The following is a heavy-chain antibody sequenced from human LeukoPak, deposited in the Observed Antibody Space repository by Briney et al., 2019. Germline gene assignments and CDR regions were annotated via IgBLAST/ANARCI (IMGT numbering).Heavy chain of an antibody. Sequence: ASVNVSCKASGYTFTSYGISWVRQAPGHGLEGMRWISAYNGNTNYAQKLQGRVTMTTDTSTSTAYMELRSLRSDDTAVYYCARAAKGYSSSWYFDYWGQGTLVTVSS. V-gene: IGHV1-18*01. CDR1: GYTFTSYG. CDR2: ISAYNGNT. D-gene: IGHD6-13*01. CDR3: ARAAKGYSSSWYFDY. J-gene: IGHJ4*02.